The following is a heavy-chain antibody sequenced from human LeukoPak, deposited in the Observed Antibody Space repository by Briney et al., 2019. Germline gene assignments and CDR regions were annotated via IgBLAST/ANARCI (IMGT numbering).Heavy chain of an antibody. CDR2: ISGSGDST. D-gene: IGHD6-13*01. CDR1: GFTFSSYA. Sequence: GGSLRLSCAASGFTFSSYAMSWVRQAPGKGLEWVSAISGSGDSTYYGDSVKGRFTISRDNPKNTLYLQMSSLRAEDTAVYYCAKTRPLDSSSWSHGDYWGQGTLVTVSS. CDR3: AKTRPLDSSSWSHGDY. J-gene: IGHJ4*02. V-gene: IGHV3-23*01.